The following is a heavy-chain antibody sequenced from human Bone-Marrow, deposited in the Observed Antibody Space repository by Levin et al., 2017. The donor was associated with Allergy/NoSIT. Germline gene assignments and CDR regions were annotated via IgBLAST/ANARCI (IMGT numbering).Heavy chain of an antibody. J-gene: IGHJ5*02. V-gene: IGHV2-70*11. Sequence: SGPTLVKPTQTLTLTCTFSGFSLSTSKMSVSWIRQPPGKALEWLARIDWDDDKYYSPSLQTRLTISKDTSKNQVVLRMTDLDPVDTATYFCARIRSDDGRRNHYFDPWGQGTLVTVSS. CDR3: ARIRSDDGRRNHYFDP. D-gene: IGHD5-24*01. CDR2: IDWDDDK. CDR1: GFSLSTSKMS.